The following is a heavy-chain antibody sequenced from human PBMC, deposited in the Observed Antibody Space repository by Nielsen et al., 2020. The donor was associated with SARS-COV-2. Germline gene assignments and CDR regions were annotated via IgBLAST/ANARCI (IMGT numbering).Heavy chain of an antibody. Sequence: GGSLRLSCAASGFTFSSYGMHWVRQAPGKGLEWVAVIWYDGSNKYYADSVKGRFTISRGNSKNTLYLQMNSLRAEDTAVYYCAGHLSWYGMDVWGQGTTVTVSS. D-gene: IGHD3-16*02. CDR2: IWYDGSNK. V-gene: IGHV3-33*01. CDR3: AGHLSWYGMDV. J-gene: IGHJ6*02. CDR1: GFTFSSYG.